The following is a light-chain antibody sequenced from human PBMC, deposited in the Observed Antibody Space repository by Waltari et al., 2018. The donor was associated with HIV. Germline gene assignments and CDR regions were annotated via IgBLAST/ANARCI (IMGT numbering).Light chain of an antibody. CDR3: LQTYGSPLT. V-gene: IGKV1-39*01. CDR1: QTINRD. J-gene: IGKJ3*01. CDR2: AAS. Sequence: DIQMTQSPSSLPASVGDRLTITCRASQTINRDLNWYQQKPGQGPTLLISAASTLESGVPSRFSVSVSGAEFTLSISSVQPEDFATYYCLQTYGSPLTFGPGTTLEVK.